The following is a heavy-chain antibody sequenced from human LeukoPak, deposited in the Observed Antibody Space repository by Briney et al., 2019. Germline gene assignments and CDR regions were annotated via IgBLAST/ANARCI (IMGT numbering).Heavy chain of an antibody. CDR1: GGSISSLNL. V-gene: IGHV4-4*02. Sequence: SGTLSLTCAVSGGSISSLNLWSWLRQPPGKGLEWVGEMYLDGRTNFHPSVRGRVTIFIDKPKNQLSLQLTSVTAADTAVYYCAGLEGRYSTDWFYFFDSWGQEPWSPSPQ. J-gene: IGHJ4*01. CDR3: AGLEGRYSTDWFYFFDS. D-gene: IGHD6-19*01. CDR2: MYLDGRT.